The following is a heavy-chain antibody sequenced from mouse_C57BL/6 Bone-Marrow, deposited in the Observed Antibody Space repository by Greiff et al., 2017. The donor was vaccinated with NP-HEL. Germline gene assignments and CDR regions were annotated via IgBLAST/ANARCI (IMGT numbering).Heavy chain of an antibody. CDR3: ARSPTEWYFDV. CDR2: IYPGSGNT. V-gene: IGHV1-76*01. J-gene: IGHJ1*03. D-gene: IGHD1-1*01. Sequence: VHLVESGAELVRPGASVKLSCKASGYTFTDYYINWVKQRPGQGLEWIARIYPGSGNTYYNEKFKGKATLTAEKSSSTAYMQLSSLTSEDSAVYFCARSPTEWYFDVWGTGTTVTVSS. CDR1: GYTFTDYY.